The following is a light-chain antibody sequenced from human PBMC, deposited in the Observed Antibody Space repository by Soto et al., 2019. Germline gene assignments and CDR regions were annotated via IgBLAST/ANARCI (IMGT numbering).Light chain of an antibody. CDR3: SSYAASDNFWV. Sequence: QSVLTQPPSASGSPGQSVTISCTGTSSDVGGYNIVSWYQQLPGNAPKLLIYEVSRRPSGVPDRFSGSKSGNTASLTVSGLQAEDEADYYCSSYAASDNFWVFGGGTKVTVL. V-gene: IGLV2-8*01. J-gene: IGLJ2*01. CDR1: SSDVGGYNI. CDR2: EVS.